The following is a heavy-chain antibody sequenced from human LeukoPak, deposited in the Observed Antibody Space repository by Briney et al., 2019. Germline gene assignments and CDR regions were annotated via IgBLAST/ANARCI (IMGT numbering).Heavy chain of an antibody. CDR1: VYTFTRYY. Sequence: ASVKVSCKASVYTFTRYYMHWVRQTPGQGLERMGWINPNSGGTNYAQKFQGRVNMTRDTSISTAYMELRRLRSDDTAVYYCARGIRIAVARGRYYFDFWGQGTLVTVYS. J-gene: IGHJ4*02. D-gene: IGHD6-19*01. CDR3: ARGIRIAVARGRYYFDF. V-gene: IGHV1-2*02. CDR2: INPNSGGT.